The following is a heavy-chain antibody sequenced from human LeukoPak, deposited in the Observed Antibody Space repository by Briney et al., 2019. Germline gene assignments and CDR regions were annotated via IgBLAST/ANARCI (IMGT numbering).Heavy chain of an antibody. Sequence: SETLSLTCAVYGGSFSGYYWSWIRQPPGKGLEWIGEINHSGSTIYNPSLKSRVTISVDTSKNQFSLKLSSVTAADTAVYYCARVVVMDWFDPWGQGTLVTVSS. CDR3: ARVVVMDWFDP. CDR2: INHSGST. CDR1: GGSFSGYY. V-gene: IGHV4-34*01. D-gene: IGHD3-22*01. J-gene: IGHJ5*02.